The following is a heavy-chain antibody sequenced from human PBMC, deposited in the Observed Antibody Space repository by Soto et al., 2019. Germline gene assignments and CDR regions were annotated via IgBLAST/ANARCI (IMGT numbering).Heavy chain of an antibody. CDR3: MRRNSRGHWAAWY. D-gene: IGHD3-10*01. Sequence: QVQLQESGPGLVKPSETLSLTCTVSGDSVTSGTYFWSWIRQPPGKGLEWIGYIQASGSTKYNPSLKRRVYISLDTSKHHSPLMLTSVTAADTAIYYCMRRNSRGHWAAWYWGQGTPVTVSS. CDR1: GDSVTSGTYF. J-gene: IGHJ4*02. CDR2: IQASGST. V-gene: IGHV4-61*03.